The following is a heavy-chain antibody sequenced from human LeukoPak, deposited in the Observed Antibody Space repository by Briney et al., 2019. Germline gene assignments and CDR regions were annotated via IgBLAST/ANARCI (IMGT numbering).Heavy chain of an antibody. V-gene: IGHV5-51*01. CDR2: IYPGDSDT. J-gene: IGHJ4*02. D-gene: IGHD3-3*01. CDR3: ARLSPGRFSEWLYLDY. CDR1: GYSFTSYW. Sequence: GESLKISCKGSGYSFTSYWIGWVRQMPGKGMEWMGIIYPGDSDTRYSPSFQGQVAISADKSISTAYLQWSSLKASDTAMYYCARLSPGRFSEWLYLDYWGQGTLVTVSS.